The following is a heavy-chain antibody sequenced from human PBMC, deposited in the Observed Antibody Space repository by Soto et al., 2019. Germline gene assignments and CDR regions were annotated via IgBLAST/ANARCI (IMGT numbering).Heavy chain of an antibody. Sequence: EVHLVESGGGLVQPGGSLRLSCAASGFTVSSKYMSWVRQAPGKGLEWVSLIQSGGPTYYADSVKGRFTISRDTSENTLQLQKNSLRAEDKAVYYCGREDALCDGCGCYGGPLDVWGKETTV. CDR3: GREDALCDGCGCYGGPLDV. CDR1: GFTVSSKY. D-gene: IGHD2-21*02. CDR2: IQSGGPT. V-gene: IGHV3-66*01. J-gene: IGHJ6*03.